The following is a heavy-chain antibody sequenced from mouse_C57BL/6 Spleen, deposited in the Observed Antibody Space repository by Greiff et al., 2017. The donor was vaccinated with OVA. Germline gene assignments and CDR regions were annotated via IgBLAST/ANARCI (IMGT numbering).Heavy chain of an antibody. CDR2: SRNKANDYTT. Sequence: EVKVVESGGGLVQSGRSLRLSCATSGFTFSDFYMEWVRQAPGKGLEWIAASRNKANDYTTEYSASVKGRFIVSRDTSKSILYLQRNAMRAEDTAIYYCARDGYDYEGFAYWGQGTLVTVSA. CDR3: ARDGYDYEGFAY. D-gene: IGHD2-4*01. J-gene: IGHJ3*01. V-gene: IGHV7-1*01. CDR1: GFTFSDFY.